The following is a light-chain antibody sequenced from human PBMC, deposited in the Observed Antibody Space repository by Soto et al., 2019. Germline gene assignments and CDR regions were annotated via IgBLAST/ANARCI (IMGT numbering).Light chain of an antibody. J-gene: IGKJ1*01. V-gene: IGKV3-15*01. Sequence: EIVMTQSPVTLSASPGERATLSCRASQSISNNLAWYQQKPGQAPRLLIYGASTRATGIPARFSGSESGTGFTLSISSLQSEDFAVSYCQQYNNWPRTFGQGTKVEIK. CDR3: QQYNNWPRT. CDR2: GAS. CDR1: QSISNN.